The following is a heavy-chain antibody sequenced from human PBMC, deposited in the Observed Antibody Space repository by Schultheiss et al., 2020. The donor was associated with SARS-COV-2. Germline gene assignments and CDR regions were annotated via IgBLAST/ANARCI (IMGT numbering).Heavy chain of an antibody. CDR1: GFTFGDYA. D-gene: IGHD3-3*01. CDR2: IRSKAYGGTT. CDR3: ARDNPLEGDFWSGYWGESWFDP. J-gene: IGHJ5*02. V-gene: IGHV3-49*04. Sequence: GESLKISCTASGFTFGDYAMSWVRQAPGKGLEWVGFIRSKAYGGTTEYAASVKGRFTISRDDSKSIAYLQMNSLKTEDTAVYYCARDNPLEGDFWSGYWGESWFDPWGQGTLVTVSS.